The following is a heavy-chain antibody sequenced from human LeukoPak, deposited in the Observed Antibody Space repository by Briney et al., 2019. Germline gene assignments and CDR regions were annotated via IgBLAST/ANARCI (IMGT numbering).Heavy chain of an antibody. CDR2: ISSSSSYI. V-gene: IGHV3-21*01. J-gene: IGHJ4*02. Sequence: GGSLRLSCAASEFTFSSYSINWVRQAPGKGLEWVSSISSSSSYIYYADSVKGRFTISRDNAKNSLYLQMNSLRAEDTAVHYCASYGSGSSVFDYWGQGTLVTVSS. D-gene: IGHD3-10*01. CDR3: ASYGSGSSVFDY. CDR1: EFTFSSYS.